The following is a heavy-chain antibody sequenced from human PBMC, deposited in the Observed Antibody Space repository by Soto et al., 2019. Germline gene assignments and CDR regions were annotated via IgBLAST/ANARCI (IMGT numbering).Heavy chain of an antibody. CDR2: ISRSDNTM. Sequence: GGSLRLSCTASGFTLSTYNMNWVRQAPGKGLEWVSYISRSDNTMYYAGSVQGRFTISRDNAKNSLYLQTNSLRDEDTAVYFCVCGSYSNRNYWGQGTLVTVSS. V-gene: IGHV3-48*02. J-gene: IGHJ4*02. CDR1: GFTLSTYN. D-gene: IGHD3-10*01. CDR3: VCGSYSNRNY.